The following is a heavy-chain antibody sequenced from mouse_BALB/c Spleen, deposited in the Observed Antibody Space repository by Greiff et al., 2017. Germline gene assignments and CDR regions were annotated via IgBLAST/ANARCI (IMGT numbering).Heavy chain of an antibody. J-gene: IGHJ4*01. CDR2: ISSGGGST. CDR3: ARDYRYYAMDY. CDR1: GFAFSSYD. D-gene: IGHD2-14*01. V-gene: IGHV5-12-1*01. Sequence: DVLLVESGAGLVKPGGSLKLSCAASGFAFSSYDMSWVRQTPEKRLEWVAYISSGGGSTYYPDTVKGRITISRDNAKNTLYLRMSSLKSEDTAMYCCARDYRYYAMDYWGQGTSVTVSS.